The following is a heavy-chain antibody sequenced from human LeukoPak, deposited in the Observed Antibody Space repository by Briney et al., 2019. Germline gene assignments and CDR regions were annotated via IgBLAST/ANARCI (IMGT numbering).Heavy chain of an antibody. CDR3: ARGAYDFWSGYYNVTFDY. CDR2: INHSGST. J-gene: IGHJ4*02. D-gene: IGHD3-3*01. CDR1: GGSFSGYY. V-gene: IGHV4-34*01. Sequence: NPSETLSLTCAVYGGSFSGYYWSWIRQPPGKGLEWIGEINHSGSTNYNPSLKSRVTISVDTSKNQFSLKLSSVTAADTAVYYCARGAYDFWSGYYNVTFDYWGQGTLVTVSS.